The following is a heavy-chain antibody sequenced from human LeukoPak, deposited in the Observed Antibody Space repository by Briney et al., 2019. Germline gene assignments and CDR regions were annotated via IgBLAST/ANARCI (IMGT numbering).Heavy chain of an antibody. Sequence: SETLSLTCTVSGGSISSSYYYWGWIRQPPGKGLEWIGSIYYTRSTYYNPSLKSRVTISVDTSKNQFSLKLTSVTAADTAVYYCARGVTMIVVVIHDWYFDLWGRGTLVTVSS. CDR2: IYYTRST. CDR3: ARGVTMIVVVIHDWYFDL. J-gene: IGHJ2*01. V-gene: IGHV4-39*01. CDR1: GGSISSSYYY. D-gene: IGHD3-22*01.